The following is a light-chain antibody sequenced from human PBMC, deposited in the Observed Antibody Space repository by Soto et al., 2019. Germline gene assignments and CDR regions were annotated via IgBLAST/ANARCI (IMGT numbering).Light chain of an antibody. CDR1: QILLHRNGYNY. Sequence: DIVMTQSPLSLPVTPGEPSSISCRSSQILLHRNGYNYLDWYLHKAGQPPQLLIYELSHRFSGVPDRFSGSGSGTDFTLKISRVEAEDVGIYYCMQNKQLPITFGQGTRLEIK. CDR3: MQNKQLPIT. V-gene: IGKV2D-29*01. J-gene: IGKJ5*01. CDR2: ELS.